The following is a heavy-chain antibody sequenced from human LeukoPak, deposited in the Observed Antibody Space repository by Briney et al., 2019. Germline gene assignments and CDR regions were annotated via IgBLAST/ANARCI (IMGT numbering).Heavy chain of an antibody. CDR2: IIPIFGTA. CDR1: GGTFSSYA. V-gene: IGHV1-69*13. CDR3: AREEYYYGSGSYYDYYYYYGMDV. J-gene: IGHJ6*02. Sequence: SVKVSCKASGGTFSSYAISWVRQAPGQGLEWMGGIIPIFGTANYAQKFQGRVTITADESTSTAYMELSSLRSEDTAVYYCAREEYYYGSGSYYDYYYYYGMDVWAKGPRSPSP. D-gene: IGHD3-10*01.